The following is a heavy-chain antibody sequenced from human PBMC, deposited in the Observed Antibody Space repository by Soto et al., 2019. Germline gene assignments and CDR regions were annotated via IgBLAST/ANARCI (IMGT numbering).Heavy chain of an antibody. V-gene: IGHV3-21*01. CDR3: ARGIYGDYGGDAFDI. CDR2: ISSSSSYI. Sequence: GGSLRLSCAASGFTFSSYNMNWVRQAPGKGLEWVSSISSSSSYIYYADSVKGRFTISRDNAKNSLYLQMNSLRAEDTAVYYCARGIYGDYGGDAFDIWGQGTMVTVSS. CDR1: GFTFSSYN. D-gene: IGHD4-17*01. J-gene: IGHJ3*02.